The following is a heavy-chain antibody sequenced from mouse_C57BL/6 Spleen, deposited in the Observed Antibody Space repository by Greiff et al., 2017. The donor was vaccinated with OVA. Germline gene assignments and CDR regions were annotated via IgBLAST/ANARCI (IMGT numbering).Heavy chain of an antibody. CDR3: AREGTPTYAMDY. D-gene: IGHD2-10*01. V-gene: IGHV1-59*01. CDR2: IDPSDSYT. Sequence: VQLQQPGAELVRPGTSVKLSCKASGYTFTSYWMHWVKQRPGQGLEWIGVIDPSDSYTNYDQKLKGKATLTVDTSSSTAYMQLSSLTSEDSAVYYCAREGTPTYAMDYWGQGTSVTVSS. J-gene: IGHJ4*01. CDR1: GYTFTSYW.